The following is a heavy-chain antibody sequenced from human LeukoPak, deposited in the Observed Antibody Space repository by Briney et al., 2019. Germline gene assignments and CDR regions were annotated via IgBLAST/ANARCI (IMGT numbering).Heavy chain of an antibody. J-gene: IGHJ4*02. V-gene: IGHV4-39*01. CDR3: ARLRAWELLPDY. CDR1: GGSISSSSYY. Sequence: SETLSLTCTVSGGSISSSSYYWGWIRQPPGKGLEWIGSIYYSGSTYYNPSLKSRVTISVDTSKNQFSLKLSSVTAADTAVYYCARLRAWELLPDYWGQGTLVTVSS. D-gene: IGHD1-26*01. CDR2: IYYSGST.